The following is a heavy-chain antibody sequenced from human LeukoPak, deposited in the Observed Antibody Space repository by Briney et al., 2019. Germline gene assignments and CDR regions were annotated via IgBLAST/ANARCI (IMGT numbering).Heavy chain of an antibody. D-gene: IGHD3-9*01. CDR2: IIPIFGTA. J-gene: IGHJ4*02. CDR3: ASINYDILTGYRGY. Sequence: ASVKVSCKASGGTFSSYAISWVRQAPGQGLEWMGGIIPIFGTANYAQKFQGRVTITADKSMSTAYMELSSLRSEDTAVYYCASINYDILTGYRGYWGQGTLVTVSS. V-gene: IGHV1-69*06. CDR1: GGTFSSYA.